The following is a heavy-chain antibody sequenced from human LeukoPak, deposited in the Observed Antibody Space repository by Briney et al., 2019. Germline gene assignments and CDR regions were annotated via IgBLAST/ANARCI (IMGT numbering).Heavy chain of an antibody. J-gene: IGHJ6*02. Sequence: PGGSLRLSCAASGFTFSNYEMNWVRQAPGKGLEWVSYISNSGTTIYYTDSVKGRFTISRDNAQNSLYLQMNSLRAEDTAVYYCARNLASGRGFRNAVDVWGQGTSVTVSS. D-gene: IGHD3-10*01. V-gene: IGHV3-48*03. CDR2: ISNSGTTI. CDR3: ARNLASGRGFRNAVDV. CDR1: GFTFSNYE.